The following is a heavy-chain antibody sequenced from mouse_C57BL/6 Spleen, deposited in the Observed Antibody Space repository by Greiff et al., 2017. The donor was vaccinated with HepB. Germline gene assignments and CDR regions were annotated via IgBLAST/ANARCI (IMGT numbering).Heavy chain of an antibody. CDR1: GYAFSSSW. CDR3: AGYYGSSSSAY. J-gene: IGHJ3*01. V-gene: IGHV1-82*01. Sequence: VQLQQSGPELVKPGASVKISCKASGYAFSSSWMNWVKQRPGKGLEWIGRIYPGDGDTNYNGKFKGKATLTADKSSSTASMQLSSLTSEDSAVYFCAGYYGSSSSAYWGQGTLVTVSA. CDR2: IYPGDGDT. D-gene: IGHD1-1*01.